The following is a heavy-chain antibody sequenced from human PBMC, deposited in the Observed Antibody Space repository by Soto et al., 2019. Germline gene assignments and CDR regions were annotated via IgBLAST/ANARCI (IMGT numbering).Heavy chain of an antibody. D-gene: IGHD3-10*01. Sequence: QVQLVQSGAEVKKPGSSVKVSCKASGGTFSSYAISWVRQAPGQGLEWMGGIIPIFGTANYAQKFQGRVTITADESTSTAYMELSSLRSEDTAVYYCARGIKVYYYGSGRDYYYGMDVWGQGTTVTVSS. CDR3: ARGIKVYYYGSGRDYYYGMDV. J-gene: IGHJ6*02. V-gene: IGHV1-69*01. CDR2: IIPIFGTA. CDR1: GGTFSSYA.